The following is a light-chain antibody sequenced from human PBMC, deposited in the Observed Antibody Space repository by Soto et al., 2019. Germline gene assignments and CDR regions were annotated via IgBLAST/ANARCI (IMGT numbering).Light chain of an antibody. V-gene: IGKV3-15*01. CDR1: QSVGSY. CDR3: QQYNNWWT. Sequence: EIVLTQSPATLSVSPGERATLSCRTSQSVGSYLAWYQQKPGQAPRLLIYGASTRATGIPARFSGSGSGTEFTLTISSLQSEDFAVYYCQQYNNWWTFGQGTKVDIK. J-gene: IGKJ1*01. CDR2: GAS.